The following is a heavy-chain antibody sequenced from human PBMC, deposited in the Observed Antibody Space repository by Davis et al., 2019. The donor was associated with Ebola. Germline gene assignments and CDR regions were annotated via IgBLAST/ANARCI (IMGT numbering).Heavy chain of an antibody. D-gene: IGHD2-8*01. CDR3: AKGNLMGY. V-gene: IGHV3-21*01. J-gene: IGHJ4*02. Sequence: GESLKISCAASGFTFSSYSMNWVRQAPGKGLEWVSSISSSSSYIYYADSVKGRFTISRDNAKNSLYLQMNSLRAEDTAVYYCAKGNLMGYWGQGTLVTVSS. CDR1: GFTFSSYS. CDR2: ISSSSSYI.